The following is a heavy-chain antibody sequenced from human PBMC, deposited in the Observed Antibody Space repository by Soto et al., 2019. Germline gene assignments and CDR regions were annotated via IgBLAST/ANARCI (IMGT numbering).Heavy chain of an antibody. V-gene: IGHV3-30*18. CDR1: GFTFSSCG. Sequence: QVQLVESGGGVVQPGRSLRLSCAASGFTFSSCGMHWVRQAPGKGLEWVAVISYDGSNKYYADSVKGRFTISRDNSKNTLYLQMNSLRAEDTAAYYCAKDRSAAGNDWFDPWGQGTLVTVSS. J-gene: IGHJ5*02. CDR3: AKDRSAAGNDWFDP. CDR2: ISYDGSNK. D-gene: IGHD6-13*01.